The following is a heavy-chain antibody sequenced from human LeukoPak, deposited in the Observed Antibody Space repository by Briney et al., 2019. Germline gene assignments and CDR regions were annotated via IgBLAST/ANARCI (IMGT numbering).Heavy chain of an antibody. CDR1: GFTFSSYG. V-gene: IGHV3-30*03. CDR3: ARGAAVTALFDY. CDR2: ISYDGTYI. D-gene: IGHD4-17*01. Sequence: GGSLRLSCAASGFTFSSYGMHWVRQAPGKGLEWVAVISYDGTYIYYSDSVKGRFTISRDNSKNTLYLQMNNPTIDDTALYYCARGAAVTALFDYWGQGTLVTVSS. J-gene: IGHJ4*02.